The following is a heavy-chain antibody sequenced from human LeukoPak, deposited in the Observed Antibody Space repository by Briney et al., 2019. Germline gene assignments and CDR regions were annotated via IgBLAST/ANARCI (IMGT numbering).Heavy chain of an antibody. D-gene: IGHD6-19*01. V-gene: IGHV1-69*13. CDR1: GGTFSIYA. CDR3: ARDRIAVAGSGHSHDY. J-gene: IGHJ4*02. CDR2: IIPIFGTA. Sequence: SVKVSCKASGGTFSIYAISWVRQAPGQGLEWMGGIIPIFGTANYAQKFQGRVTITADESTSTAYMELSSLRSEDTAVYYCARDRIAVAGSGHSHDYWGQGTLVTVSS.